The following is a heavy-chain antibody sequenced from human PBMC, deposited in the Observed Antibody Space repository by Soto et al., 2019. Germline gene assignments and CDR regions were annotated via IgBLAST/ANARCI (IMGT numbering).Heavy chain of an antibody. CDR1: GFTFSSYA. Sequence: LRLSCAASGFTFSSYAMSWVRQAPGKGLEWVSAISAGAVATYYADSVKGRFTISRDNSKNTLYLQMNSLRAEDTAVYYCAKGRESSGSYRPFDYWGQGALVTVSS. D-gene: IGHD3-22*01. CDR3: AKGRESSGSYRPFDY. V-gene: IGHV3-23*01. CDR2: ISAGAVAT. J-gene: IGHJ4*02.